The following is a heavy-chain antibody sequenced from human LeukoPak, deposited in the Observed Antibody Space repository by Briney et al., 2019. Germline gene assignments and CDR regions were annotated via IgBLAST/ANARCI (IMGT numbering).Heavy chain of an antibody. CDR3: ARGENFYDSSAYYQGDACDI. CDR1: GDSINNYY. D-gene: IGHD3-22*01. V-gene: IGHV4-59*01. Sequence: ASETLSLTCTVSGDSINNYYWSWIRQTPEKGLEWIGYMSYSGRSDYGPSLKSRVTMSIDTSKNQFSLRMTSVTAADTAVYYCARGENFYDSSAYYQGDACDIWGQGTMVTVSS. J-gene: IGHJ3*02. CDR2: MSYSGRS.